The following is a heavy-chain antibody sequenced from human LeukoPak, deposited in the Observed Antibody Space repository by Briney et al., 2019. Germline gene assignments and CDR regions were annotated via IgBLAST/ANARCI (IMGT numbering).Heavy chain of an antibody. D-gene: IGHD3-22*01. V-gene: IGHV3-30*04. J-gene: IGHJ4*02. CDR3: ARYYYDSTPRAYYFDY. CDR2: ISYDGSNK. CDR1: GFTFSSYA. Sequence: GGSLRLSCAASGFTFSSYAMHWVRQAPGKGLEWVAVISYDGSNKYYADSVKGRFTISRDNSKNTLYLLMDSLRAEDTAIYYCARYYYDSTPRAYYFDYWGQGTLVTVSS.